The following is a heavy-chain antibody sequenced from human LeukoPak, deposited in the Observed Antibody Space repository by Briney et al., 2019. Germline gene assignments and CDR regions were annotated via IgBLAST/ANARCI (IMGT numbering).Heavy chain of an antibody. Sequence: PSETLSLTCAVYGGSFSGYYWSWIRQPPGKGLEWIGEINHSGSTNYNPSLKSRVTISVDTSKNQFSLKLSSVTAADTAVYYCARVGRYSSGWYFFDYWGQGTLVTVSS. CDR1: GGSFSGYY. V-gene: IGHV4-34*01. J-gene: IGHJ4*02. CDR3: ARVGRYSSGWYFFDY. CDR2: INHSGST. D-gene: IGHD6-19*01.